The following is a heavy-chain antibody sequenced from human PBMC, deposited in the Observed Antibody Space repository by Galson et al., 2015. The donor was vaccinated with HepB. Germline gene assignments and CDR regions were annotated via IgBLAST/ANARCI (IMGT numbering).Heavy chain of an antibody. CDR2: ISPNTGAT. J-gene: IGHJ5*02. Sequence: SVKVSCKASGYTFTGHYMHWVRQAPGQGLEWMGWISPNTGATNYAQKFQDRFTMTRDTSINTAFMELSSLRSDDTAVYFCARGALVVVVGATQNNWFGPWGQGTLVTVSS. CDR3: ARGALVVVVGATQNNWFGP. V-gene: IGHV1-2*02. CDR1: GYTFTGHY. D-gene: IGHD2-15*01.